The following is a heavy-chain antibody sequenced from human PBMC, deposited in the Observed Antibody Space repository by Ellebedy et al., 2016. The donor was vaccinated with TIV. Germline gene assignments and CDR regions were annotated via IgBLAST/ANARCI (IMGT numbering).Heavy chain of an antibody. CDR1: GGTFSSYA. J-gene: IGHJ4*02. V-gene: IGHV1-69*04. CDR2: IIPILGIA. Sequence: AASVKVSCKASGGTFSSYAISWVRQAPGQGLEWMGRIIPILGIANYAQKFQGRVTITADKSTSTAYMELSSLRSEDTAVYYCAREVRVDDDSMIVWRPVDYWGQGTLVTVSS. CDR3: AREVRVDDDSMIVWRPVDY. D-gene: IGHD3-22*01.